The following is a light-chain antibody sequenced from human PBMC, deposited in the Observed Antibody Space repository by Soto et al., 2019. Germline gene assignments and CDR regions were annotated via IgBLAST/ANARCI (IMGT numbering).Light chain of an antibody. CDR2: GAS. CDR1: QSVSTN. J-gene: IGKJ2*01. CDR3: QQSNNWPYT. Sequence: EIVLTQSPGTLSVSPGERANLSCRASQSVSTNLAWFQQKPGQAPRLLIYGASTRATGIPARCSGSGSGTEFTLTINSLQSEDLAVYYCQQSNNWPYTFGQGTKLEV. V-gene: IGKV3-15*01.